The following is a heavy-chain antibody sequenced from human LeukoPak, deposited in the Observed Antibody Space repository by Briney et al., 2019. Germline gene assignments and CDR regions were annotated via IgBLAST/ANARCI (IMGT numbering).Heavy chain of an antibody. CDR2: IYTSGST. Sequence: PSETLSLTCTVSGGSISSYYWSWIRQPAGKGLEWIGRIYTSGSTNYNPSLKSRVTMSVDTSKNQFSLKLSSVTAADTAVYYCARGPAATVTTNYYYYMDVWGKGTTVTVSS. CDR3: ARGPAATVTTNYYYYMDV. V-gene: IGHV4-4*07. D-gene: IGHD4-17*01. CDR1: GGSISSYY. J-gene: IGHJ6*03.